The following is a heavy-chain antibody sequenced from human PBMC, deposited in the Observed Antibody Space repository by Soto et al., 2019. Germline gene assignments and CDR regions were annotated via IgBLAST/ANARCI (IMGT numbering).Heavy chain of an antibody. CDR1: GYTFNSYG. CDR3: ARVKGSGWLNWCDP. D-gene: IGHD6-19*01. J-gene: IGHJ5*02. Sequence: ASVKVSCKASGYTFNSYGISWVRQAPGQGLEWMGWISAYNGNTNYAQKLQGRVTMTTDTSTSTAYMELRSLRSDDTAVYYCARVKGSGWLNWCDPWGQGTPVTVSS. CDR2: ISAYNGNT. V-gene: IGHV1-18*01.